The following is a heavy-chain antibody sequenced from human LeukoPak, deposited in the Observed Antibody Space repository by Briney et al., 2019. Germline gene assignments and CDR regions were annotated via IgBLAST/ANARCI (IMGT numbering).Heavy chain of an antibody. CDR3: ARDPYSGYYGDYYYYYMDV. D-gene: IGHD5-12*01. Sequence: PSETLSLTCAVYGGSFSGYYWSWIRQPPGKGLEWIGEINHSGSTNYNPSLKSRVTISVDTSKNQFSLKLSSVTAADTAVYYCARDPYSGYYGDYYYYYMDVWGKGTTVTISS. CDR1: GGSFSGYY. J-gene: IGHJ6*03. CDR2: INHSGST. V-gene: IGHV4-34*01.